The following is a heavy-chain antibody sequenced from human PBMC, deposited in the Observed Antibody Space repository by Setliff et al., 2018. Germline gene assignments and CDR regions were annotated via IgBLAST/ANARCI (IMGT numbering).Heavy chain of an antibody. D-gene: IGHD5-12*01. J-gene: IGHJ6*03. CDR1: GYRFSNYG. Sequence: ASVKVSCKASGYRFSNYGINWVRQAPGQGLEWMGWISAHNDNTNFAQKFQGRVTLTTDTSTSTAYMEVRSLRSDDTAVYYCARERGDIVTTTSYYYYLDVWGKGTTVTVSS. CDR2: ISAHNDNT. V-gene: IGHV1-18*01. CDR3: ARERGDIVTTTSYYYYLDV.